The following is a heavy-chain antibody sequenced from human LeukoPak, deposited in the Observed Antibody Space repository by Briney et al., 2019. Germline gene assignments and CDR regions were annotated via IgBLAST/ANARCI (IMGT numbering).Heavy chain of an antibody. CDR2: FSVSDQTT. D-gene: IGHD2-15*01. CDR1: GFTFSSYA. V-gene: IGHV3-23*01. CDR3: AKSGPARYCSGGSCYSYYFDY. J-gene: IGHJ4*02. Sequence: GGSLRLSCAASGFTFSSYAMSWVRQAPGKGLEWVSGFSVSDQTTYYADSVKGRFTISRDNSKNTLYLQMNSLRAEDTAVYYCAKSGPARYCSGGSCYSYYFDYWGQGTLVTVSS.